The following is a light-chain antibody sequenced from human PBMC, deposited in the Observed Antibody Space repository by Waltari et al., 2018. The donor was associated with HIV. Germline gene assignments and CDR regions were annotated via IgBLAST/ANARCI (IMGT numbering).Light chain of an antibody. Sequence: HSALAQPASVSGSPGQSVIISCTGSQSDIGYYNYVSWYQHQSGRAPKALIYEVTSRPSGISSRFSGSKSGNTAFLTISGLQIDDEGDYFCSSYTTSGIVVFGGGTKVTVL. CDR2: EVT. CDR1: QSDIGYYNY. V-gene: IGLV2-14*01. J-gene: IGLJ2*01. CDR3: SSYTTSGIVV.